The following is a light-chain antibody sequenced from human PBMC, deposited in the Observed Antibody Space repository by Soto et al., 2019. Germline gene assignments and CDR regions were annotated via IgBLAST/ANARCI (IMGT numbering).Light chain of an antibody. CDR1: SSDVGGYNY. V-gene: IGLV2-14*01. J-gene: IGLJ1*01. Sequence: QSALTQPASVSGFPGQSITISCTGTSSDVGGYNYVSWYQQHPGKAPKLLIYDVTYRPSGVSDRFSGAKSGNTASLTISGLQSEDEADYYCDSYPSGRSYVFGTGTKLTVL. CDR2: DVT. CDR3: DSYPSGRSYV.